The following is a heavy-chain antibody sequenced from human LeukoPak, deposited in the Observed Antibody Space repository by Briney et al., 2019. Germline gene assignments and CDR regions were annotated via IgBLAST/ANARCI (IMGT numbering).Heavy chain of an antibody. CDR3: AKESRRVVPAALIQH. D-gene: IGHD2-2*01. CDR2: ISGSGGST. J-gene: IGHJ1*01. Sequence: PGRSLRLSCAASGFTLTSYAMSSVRQAPGKRQEWGSAISGSGGSTYYADSVKGRFTISRDNSKNTLYLQMNSLRAEDTAVYYCAKESRRVVPAALIQHWGQGTLVTVSS. CDR1: GFTLTSYA. V-gene: IGHV3-23*01.